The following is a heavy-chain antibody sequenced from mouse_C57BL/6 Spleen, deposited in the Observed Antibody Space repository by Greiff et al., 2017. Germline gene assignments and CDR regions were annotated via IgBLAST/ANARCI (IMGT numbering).Heavy chain of an antibody. CDR3: ARRRTGYFDV. CDR2: IYPGDGYT. Sequence: VQLQQSGPELVKPGASVKISCKASGYAFSSSWLNWVRQRPGKGLEWIGRIYPGDGYTNYNGKFKGKATLTADKSSSTAYMQLSSLTSEDSAVYFCARRRTGYFDVWGTGTTVTVSS. CDR1: GYAFSSSW. V-gene: IGHV1-82*01. J-gene: IGHJ1*03.